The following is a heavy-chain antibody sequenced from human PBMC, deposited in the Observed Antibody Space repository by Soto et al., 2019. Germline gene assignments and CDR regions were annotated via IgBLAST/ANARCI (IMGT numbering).Heavy chain of an antibody. Sequence: GASVKVSCKASGYTFTSYDINWVRQATGQGLEWMGWMNPNSGNTGYAQKFQGRVTMTRNTSISTAYMELSSLKASDTAMYYCARQGMITRPKYGMDVWGQGTTVTVSS. CDR2: MNPNSGNT. J-gene: IGHJ6*02. V-gene: IGHV1-8*01. D-gene: IGHD3-16*01. CDR3: ARQGMITRPKYGMDV. CDR1: GYTFTSYD.